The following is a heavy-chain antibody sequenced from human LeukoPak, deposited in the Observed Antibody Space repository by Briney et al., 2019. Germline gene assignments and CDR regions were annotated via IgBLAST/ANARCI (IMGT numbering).Heavy chain of an antibody. Sequence: SKTLSLTCTVSGDSISSYYWSWIRQPPGKGLEWIGYIYTSGGTNYIPSLKGRVTISIGTSKNQFSLKLSSVTAADSAVYYCARLTRLSTSPDRYYLDYWGQGTLVTVSS. J-gene: IGHJ4*02. V-gene: IGHV4-4*09. CDR2: IYTSGGT. CDR3: ARLTRLSTSPDRYYLDY. D-gene: IGHD6-6*01. CDR1: GDSISSYY.